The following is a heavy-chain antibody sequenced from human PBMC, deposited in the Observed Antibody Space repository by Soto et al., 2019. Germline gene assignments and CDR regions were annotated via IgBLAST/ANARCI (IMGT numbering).Heavy chain of an antibody. CDR2: ISGSGGST. V-gene: IGHV3-23*01. J-gene: IGHJ5*02. Sequence: GGSLRLSCAASGFTFSSYAMSWVRQAPGKGLEWVSAISGSGGSTYYADSAKGRFTISRDNSKNTLYLQMNSLRAEDTAVYYCAKLFWSGYYMGPWGQGTLVTVSS. CDR3: AKLFWSGYYMGP. CDR1: GFTFSSYA. D-gene: IGHD3-3*01.